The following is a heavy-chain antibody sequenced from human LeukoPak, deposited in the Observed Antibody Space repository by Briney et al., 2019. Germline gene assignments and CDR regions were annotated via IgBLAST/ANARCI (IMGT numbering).Heavy chain of an antibody. J-gene: IGHJ3*02. CDR1: GFTFSSYA. D-gene: IGHD4-17*01. V-gene: IGHV3-30-3*01. CDR3: AREEGTVTDHDAFDI. CDR2: ISYDGSNK. Sequence: GRSLRLSCAASGFTFSSYAMHWVRQAPGKGLEWVAVISYDGSNKYYADSVKGRFNISRDNSKNTLYLQMNSLRAEDTAVYYCAREEGTVTDHDAFDIWGQGTMVTVSS.